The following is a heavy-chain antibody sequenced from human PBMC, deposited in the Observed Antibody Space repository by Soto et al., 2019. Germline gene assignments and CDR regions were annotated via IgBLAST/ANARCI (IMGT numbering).Heavy chain of an antibody. CDR3: ARWDVDDTAMVG. J-gene: IGHJ4*02. V-gene: IGHV4-39*07. D-gene: IGHD5-18*01. CDR1: GGSISSSSYY. Sequence: SDTLSLTCTVSGGSISSSSYYWGWIRQPPGKGLEWIGSIYYSGSTYHNPSLKSRVTISVDTSKNQFSLKLSSVTAADTAVYYCARWDVDDTAMVGWGQGTLVTVSS. CDR2: IYYSGST.